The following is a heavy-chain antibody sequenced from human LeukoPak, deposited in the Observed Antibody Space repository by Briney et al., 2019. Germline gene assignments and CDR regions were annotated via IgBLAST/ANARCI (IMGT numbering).Heavy chain of an antibody. CDR1: GYTLTELS. CDR2: FDPEDGET. D-gene: IGHD4-23*01. Sequence: ASVKVSCKVSGYTLTELSMHWVRQAPGKGLEWMGGFDPEDGETIYAQKFQGRVTMTEDTSTDTAYMELSSLRSEDTAVFYCARGWLAETTVVTPYNYWGRGTLVSVSS. J-gene: IGHJ4*02. CDR3: ARGWLAETTVVTPYNY. V-gene: IGHV1-24*01.